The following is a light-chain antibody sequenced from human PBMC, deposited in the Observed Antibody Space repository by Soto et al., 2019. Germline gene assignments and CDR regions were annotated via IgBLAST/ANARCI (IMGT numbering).Light chain of an antibody. J-gene: IGKJ5*01. V-gene: IGKV3-15*01. Sequence: IVLTQSPATLSLSPGERATLSCRASHSVSSYLAWYQQKPGQAPRLLIYRASTRAAGLPDRFSGSGSGTEFTLTISSLQSEDFAVYYCQQYHKWPITFGQGTRLEIK. CDR1: HSVSSY. CDR3: QQYHKWPIT. CDR2: RAS.